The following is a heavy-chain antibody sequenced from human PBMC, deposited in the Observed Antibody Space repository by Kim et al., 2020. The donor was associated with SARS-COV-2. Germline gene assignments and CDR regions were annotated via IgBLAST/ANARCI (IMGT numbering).Heavy chain of an antibody. CDR3: ARDFFDY. V-gene: IGHV3-30*04. CDR2: ISYDGSNK. Sequence: GGSLRLSCAASGFTFSSYAMHWVRQAPGKGLEWVAVISYDGSNKYYADSVKGRFTISRDNSKNTLYLQMNSLRAEDTAVYYCARDFFDYWGQGTLVTVSS. J-gene: IGHJ4*02. CDR1: GFTFSSYA.